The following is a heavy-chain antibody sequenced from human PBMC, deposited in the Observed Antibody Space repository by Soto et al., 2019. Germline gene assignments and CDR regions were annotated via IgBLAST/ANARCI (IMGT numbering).Heavy chain of an antibody. J-gene: IGHJ4*02. D-gene: IGHD2-2*01. CDR2: IKSKPDGETI. Sequence: EEQLVESGGGLVKPGESLRLFCKGSGFTFSNAWMNWVRQAPGKGLEWVGRIKSKPDGETIDYAAPVKGRFSVSRDDSKNTVFLQMNSLKTEDTVVYFCSTGYALDNWGQGTLVTVSS. CDR1: GFTFSNAW. V-gene: IGHV3-15*07. CDR3: STGYALDN.